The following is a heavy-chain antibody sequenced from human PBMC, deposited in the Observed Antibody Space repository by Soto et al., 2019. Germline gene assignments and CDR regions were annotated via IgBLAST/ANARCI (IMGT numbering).Heavy chain of an antibody. D-gene: IGHD3-22*01. CDR1: GDTFTSYG. CDR2: ISVYSGNT. J-gene: IGHJ4*02. Sequence: QVQLVQSEAEVKKPGASVRVSCKASGDTFTSYGFSRVRQAPGQGLEWMGWISVYSGNTNYAQKVQGRVTMTTDTSTSTAYMELRSLRSDDTAVYYCARDRVPYYYDSSGYPYYWGRGTLVTVSS. CDR3: ARDRVPYYYDSSGYPYY. V-gene: IGHV1-18*01.